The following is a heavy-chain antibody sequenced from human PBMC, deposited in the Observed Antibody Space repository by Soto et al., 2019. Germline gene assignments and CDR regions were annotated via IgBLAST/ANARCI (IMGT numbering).Heavy chain of an antibody. CDR1: GFTFTSYA. Sequence: PGGSLRLSCAVSGFTFTSYAMTWVRQAPGKGLEWVSAISGSGGSEFYADSVKGRFTISRDNSKNTLYLQMKSLRAEDTALYYCAKGDKKMITDYYAMDVWGQGTTVTVSS. CDR3: AKGDKKMITDYYAMDV. D-gene: IGHD3-16*01. CDR2: ISGSGGSE. V-gene: IGHV3-23*01. J-gene: IGHJ6*02.